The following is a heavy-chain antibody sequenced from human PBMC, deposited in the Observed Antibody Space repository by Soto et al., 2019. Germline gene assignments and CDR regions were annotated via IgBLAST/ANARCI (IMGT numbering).Heavy chain of an antibody. J-gene: IGHJ4*02. Sequence: SETLSLTCTVSGGSISSYYWSWIRQSAGKGLEWIGRIYTSGSTNYNPSLKSRVTMSVDTSKNQFSLKLSSVTAADTAVYYCASALDDSSSWYTFDYWGQGTLVTVSS. CDR2: IYTSGST. D-gene: IGHD6-13*01. CDR3: ASALDDSSSWYTFDY. V-gene: IGHV4-4*07. CDR1: GGSISSYY.